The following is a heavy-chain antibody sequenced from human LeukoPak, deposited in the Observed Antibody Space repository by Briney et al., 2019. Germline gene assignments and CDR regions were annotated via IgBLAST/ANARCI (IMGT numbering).Heavy chain of an antibody. D-gene: IGHD2-2*01. CDR2: ISGSGGST. CDR1: GFTFSSYA. Sequence: GGSLRLSCAASGFTFSSYAMSWVRQAPGKGLEWVSAISGSGGSTYYADSVKGRFTTSRDNSKNMLYLQMNSLRAEDTAVYYCAKSGSTSLVDYYYYMDVWGKGTMVTVSS. CDR3: AKSGSTSLVDYYYYMDV. J-gene: IGHJ6*03. V-gene: IGHV3-23*01.